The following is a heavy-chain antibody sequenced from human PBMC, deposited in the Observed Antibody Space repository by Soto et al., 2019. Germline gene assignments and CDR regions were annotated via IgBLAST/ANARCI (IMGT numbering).Heavy chain of an antibody. CDR2: ISGSGSTI. J-gene: IGHJ6*03. V-gene: IGHV3-11*01. CDR3: ASGVAASHFYYYYMDV. CDR1: GFTFSDYY. D-gene: IGHD2-15*01. Sequence: ESGGGLVKPGGSLRLSCAASGFTFSDYYMSWIRQAPGKGLEWVSDISGSGSTIYYADSVKGRFTISRDNAKNSLHLQMNSLRAEDTAVYYCASGVAASHFYYYYMDVWGKGTTVTVSS.